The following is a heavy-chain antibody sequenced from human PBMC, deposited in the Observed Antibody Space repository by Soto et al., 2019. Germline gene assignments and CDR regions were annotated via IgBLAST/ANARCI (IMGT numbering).Heavy chain of an antibody. CDR3: AKSRYSDSSGDFYDY. Sequence: LRLSCAASAFTFTNYAMSWVRQAPGKGLECVSGIGGSGRTTYYADSVKGRFTISRDNSNNTLFLQMNSLRAEDTAVYYCAKSRYSDSSGDFYDYWGQGTLVTVSS. D-gene: IGHD3-22*01. J-gene: IGHJ4*02. V-gene: IGHV3-23*01. CDR1: AFTFTNYA. CDR2: IGGSGRTT.